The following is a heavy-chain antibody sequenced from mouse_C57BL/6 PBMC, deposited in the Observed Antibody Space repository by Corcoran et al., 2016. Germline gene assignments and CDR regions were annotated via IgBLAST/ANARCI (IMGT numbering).Heavy chain of an antibody. CDR2: INPNNGGT. Sequence: EVQLQQSGPELVKPGASVKISCKASGYTFTDYYMNWVKQSHGKSLEWIGDINPNNGGTSYNQKFKGKATLTVDKSSSTAYMELRSLTSEDSAVYYCARKTREFSLYFDYWGQGTTLTVSS. CDR3: ARKTREFSLYFDY. CDR1: GYTFTDYY. V-gene: IGHV1-26*01. J-gene: IGHJ2*01.